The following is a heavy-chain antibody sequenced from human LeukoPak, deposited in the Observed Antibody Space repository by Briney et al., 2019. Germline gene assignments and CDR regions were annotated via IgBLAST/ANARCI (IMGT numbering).Heavy chain of an antibody. J-gene: IGHJ4*02. CDR3: ARESVLPDSSSSSWYWYRSPTETHFDY. D-gene: IGHD6-13*01. CDR2: ISYDGSKK. Sequence: GGSLRLSCAASGFTFSRYAMHWVRQAPAKGLEGVSVISYDGSKKYYADSVKGRFTISRDNSKNTLYLQMNSLRAEDTAVYYSARESVLPDSSSSSWYWYRSPTETHFDYWGQGTLVTVSS. CDR1: GFTFSRYA. V-gene: IGHV3-30*04.